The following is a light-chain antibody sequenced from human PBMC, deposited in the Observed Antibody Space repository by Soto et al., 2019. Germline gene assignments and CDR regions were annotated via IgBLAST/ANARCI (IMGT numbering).Light chain of an antibody. CDR3: QQFNSYPIT. CDR2: DAS. Sequence: AIQLTQSPSSLSASVGDRVTITCRASQGISSALAWYQQKPGKAPKLLIYDASSLESGVPSRFRGSGSGTDFTLTISSRQPEDFETYSCQQFNSYPITFGPGTKVDIK. CDR1: QGISSA. V-gene: IGKV1-13*02. J-gene: IGKJ3*01.